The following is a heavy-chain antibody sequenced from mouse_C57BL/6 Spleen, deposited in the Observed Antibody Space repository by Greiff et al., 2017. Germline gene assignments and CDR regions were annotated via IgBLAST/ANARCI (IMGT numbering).Heavy chain of an antibody. J-gene: IGHJ3*01. CDR3: VRGFYDGYPAWFAY. Sequence: EVQGVESGGGLVQPKGSLKLSCAASGFTFNTYAMHWVRQAPGKGLEWVARIRSKSSNYATYYADSVKDRLTISRDDSQSMLYLQMNNLKTEDTAMYYCVRGFYDGYPAWFAYWGQGTLVTVSA. V-gene: IGHV10-3*01. CDR2: IRSKSSNYAT. D-gene: IGHD2-3*01. CDR1: GFTFNTYA.